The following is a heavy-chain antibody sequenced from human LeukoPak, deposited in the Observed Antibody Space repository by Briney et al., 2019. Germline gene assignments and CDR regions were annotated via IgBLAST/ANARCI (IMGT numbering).Heavy chain of an antibody. CDR2: IIPIFGTA. D-gene: IGHD2-15*01. Sequence: SVKVSCKASGGTFGSYAISWVRQAPGQGLEWMGGIIPIFGTANYAQKFQGRVTITADKSTSTAYMELSSLRSEDTAVYYCAKGGRINCSGGSCYTADWFDPWGQGTLVTVSS. CDR1: GGTFGSYA. CDR3: AKGGRINCSGGSCYTADWFDP. J-gene: IGHJ5*02. V-gene: IGHV1-69*06.